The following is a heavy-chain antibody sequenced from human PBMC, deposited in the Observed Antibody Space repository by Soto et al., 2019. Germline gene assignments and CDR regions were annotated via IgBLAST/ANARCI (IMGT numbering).Heavy chain of an antibody. Sequence: SETLSLTCAVYGGSFIGYYWSWIRQPPGKGLEWIGEINHSGSTNYNPSLKSRVTISVDTSKNQFSLKLSSVTAADTAVYYCARRGDTAMVYFDYWGQGTLVTVSS. CDR3: ARRGDTAMVYFDY. D-gene: IGHD5-18*01. CDR1: GGSFIGYY. J-gene: IGHJ4*02. CDR2: INHSGST. V-gene: IGHV4-34*01.